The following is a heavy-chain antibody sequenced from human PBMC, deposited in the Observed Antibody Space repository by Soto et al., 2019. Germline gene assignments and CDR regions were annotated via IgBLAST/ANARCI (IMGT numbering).Heavy chain of an antibody. CDR1: GLTFSTYG. V-gene: IGHV3-48*02. CDR2: ITSSTTI. CDR3: ARQRNGAWDV. J-gene: IGHJ6*02. Sequence: LVESGGGLVQPGGSLRLSCEASGLTFSTYGFNWVRQAPGKGLEWVSYITSSTTIYYADSVRGRFTTSRDNAKNSLCLQMTSLRDEDTGVYYCARQRNGAWDVWGQGTTVTVSS. D-gene: IGHD1-1*01.